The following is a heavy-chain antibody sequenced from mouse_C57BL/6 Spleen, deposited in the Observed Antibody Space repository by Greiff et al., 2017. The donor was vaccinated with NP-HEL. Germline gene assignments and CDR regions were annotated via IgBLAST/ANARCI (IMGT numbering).Heavy chain of an antibody. Sequence: EVKLMESGGGLVKPGGSLKLSCAASGFTFSSYAMSWVRQTPEKRLEWVATISDGGSYTYYPDNVKGRFTISRDNAKNNLYLQMSHLKSEDTAMYYCARELGRAWFAYWGQGTLVTVSA. V-gene: IGHV5-4*01. D-gene: IGHD4-1*01. J-gene: IGHJ3*01. CDR2: ISDGGSYT. CDR1: GFTFSSYA. CDR3: ARELGRAWFAY.